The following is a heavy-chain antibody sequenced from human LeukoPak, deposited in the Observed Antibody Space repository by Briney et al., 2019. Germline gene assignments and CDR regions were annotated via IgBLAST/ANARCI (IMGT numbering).Heavy chain of an antibody. J-gene: IGHJ5*02. CDR1: GYTFTSYY. D-gene: IGHD6-13*01. Sequence: ASVKVSCKASGYTFTSYYMHWVRQAPGQGLEWMGIINPSGGSTSYAQKFQGRVTMTRDTSTSTVYMELSSLRSEDTAVYYCARGERSYSSSWYGGHWFDPWGQGTLVTVSS. CDR2: INPSGGST. V-gene: IGHV1-46*01. CDR3: ARGERSYSSSWYGGHWFDP.